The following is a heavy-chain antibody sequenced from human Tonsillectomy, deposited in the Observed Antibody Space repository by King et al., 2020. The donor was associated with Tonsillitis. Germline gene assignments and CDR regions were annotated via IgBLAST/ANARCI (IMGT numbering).Heavy chain of an antibody. Sequence: QLVQSGAEVKKPGSSVKVSCKASGVTFSKYAISWVRQAPGQGLEWMGGITPIFDTANYAQKFQGRVTITADESTSTAYMELSSLRSEDTAVYYCGYGNCGGDCPYWYFDLWGRGTLVTVSS. CDR2: ITPIFDTA. CDR3: GYGNCGGDCPYWYFDL. V-gene: IGHV1-69*12. J-gene: IGHJ2*01. CDR1: GVTFSKYA. D-gene: IGHD2-21*01.